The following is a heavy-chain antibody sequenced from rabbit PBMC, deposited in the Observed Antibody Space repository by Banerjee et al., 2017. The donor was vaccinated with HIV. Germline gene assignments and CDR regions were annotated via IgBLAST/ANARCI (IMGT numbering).Heavy chain of an antibody. CDR3: ARAADYTGYGYAL. V-gene: IGHV1S45*01. CDR1: GFSFSSSYW. J-gene: IGHJ4*01. CDR2: IYVGVSGNL. Sequence: QEQLVESGGGLVQPEGSLTLTCTASGFSFSSSYWIYWVRQAPGKGLEWIACIYVGVSGNLYYASWAKGRFTISKTSSTTVTLRMTSLTAADTATYFCARAADYTGYGYALWGPGTLVTVS. D-gene: IGHD6-1*01.